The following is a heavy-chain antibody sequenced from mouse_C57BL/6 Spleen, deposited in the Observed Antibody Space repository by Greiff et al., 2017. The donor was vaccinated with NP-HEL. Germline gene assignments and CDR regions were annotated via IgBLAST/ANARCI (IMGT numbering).Heavy chain of an antibody. J-gene: IGHJ1*03. V-gene: IGHV1-26*01. Sequence: EVQLQQSGPELVKPGASVKISCKASGYTFTDYYMNWVKQSHGKSLEWIGDINPNNGGTSYNQKFKGKATLTVDKSSSTAYMELRSLTSEDSAVYYCARPPITTVVATDWYFDVWGTGTTVTVSS. CDR3: ARPPITTVVATDWYFDV. CDR1: GYTFTDYY. CDR2: INPNNGGT. D-gene: IGHD1-1*01.